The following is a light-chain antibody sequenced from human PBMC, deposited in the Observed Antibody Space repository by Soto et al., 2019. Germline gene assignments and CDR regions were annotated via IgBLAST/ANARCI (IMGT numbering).Light chain of an antibody. CDR3: LQGSHWPYT. Sequence: DVVMTQSPLSLPVTLGLPASISCRSSQSLVHSDGNTYLNWFQQRPGHSPRRLIYKVSNRDSGVPDRFSGSGSGTDFTLKISRVEAEDVGVYYCLQGSHWPYTFGQGTKLEIK. J-gene: IGKJ2*01. CDR2: KVS. CDR1: QSLVHSDGNTY. V-gene: IGKV2-30*02.